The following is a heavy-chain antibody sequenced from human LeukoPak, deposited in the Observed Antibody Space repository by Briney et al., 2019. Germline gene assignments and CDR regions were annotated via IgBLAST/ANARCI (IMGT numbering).Heavy chain of an antibody. CDR3: ARGAEDGSGSYYNGNPFYFDY. V-gene: IGHV4-30-2*01. CDR1: GGSISSGGYS. Sequence: SQTLSLTCAVSGGSISSGGYSCSWIRQPPGKGLEWIGYIYHSGSTYYNPSLKSRVTISVDRSKNQFSLKLSSVTAADTAVYYCARGAEDGSGSYYNGNPFYFDYWGQGTLVTVSS. CDR2: IYHSGST. J-gene: IGHJ4*02. D-gene: IGHD3-10*01.